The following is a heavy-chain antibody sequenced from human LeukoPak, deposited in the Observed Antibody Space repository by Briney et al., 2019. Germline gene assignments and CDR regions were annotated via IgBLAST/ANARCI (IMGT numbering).Heavy chain of an antibody. CDR3: AKGSLGSWYYFDY. J-gene: IGHJ4*02. Sequence: GGSLRLSCAASGFTFGTSAMSRVLQAPGKGPEWVSTFGRSGSDTYYSDSVKGRFTIFRDNSKNTLYLQMNSLRDEDTAVYYCAKGSLGSWYYFDYWGQGTLVTVSS. V-gene: IGHV3-23*01. CDR2: FGRSGSDT. D-gene: IGHD6-13*01. CDR1: GFTFGTSA.